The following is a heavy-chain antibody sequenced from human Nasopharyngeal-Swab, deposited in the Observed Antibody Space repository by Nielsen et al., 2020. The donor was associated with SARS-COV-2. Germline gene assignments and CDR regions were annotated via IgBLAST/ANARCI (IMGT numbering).Heavy chain of an antibody. V-gene: IGHV3-11*01. CDR3: ARRWDYGDY. CDR2: ISNSGSTT. Sequence: RQAPGKGLEWLSYISNSGSTTYYADSVKGRFTVSRDNARKSLYLQMNSLRAEDTAVYYCARRWDYGDYWGQGTLVTVSS. J-gene: IGHJ4*02. D-gene: IGHD4-17*01.